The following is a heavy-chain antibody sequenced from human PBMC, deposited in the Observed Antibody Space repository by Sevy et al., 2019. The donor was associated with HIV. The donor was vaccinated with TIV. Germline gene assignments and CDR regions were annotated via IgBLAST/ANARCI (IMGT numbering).Heavy chain of an antibody. D-gene: IGHD3-10*01. Sequence: GGSLRLSCAASGFTFSSYSMNWVRQAPGKGLEWVSYISSSSSTIYYADSVKGRFTISRDNAKNSLYLQMNSLRDEDTAVYYCARAVRGDFYYYYYGMDVWGQGTTVTVSS. V-gene: IGHV3-48*02. CDR1: GFTFSSYS. CDR2: ISSSSSTI. CDR3: ARAVRGDFYYYYYGMDV. J-gene: IGHJ6*02.